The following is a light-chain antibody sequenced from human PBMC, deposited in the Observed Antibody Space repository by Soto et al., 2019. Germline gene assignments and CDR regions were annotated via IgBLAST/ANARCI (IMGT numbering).Light chain of an antibody. V-gene: IGKV3-20*01. CDR3: QQYGSSPT. CDR1: PSVSSSY. CDR2: DVS. Sequence: EIVLTQSPGTLSLSPGERATLSCRSSPSVSSSYLAWYQQKPGQAPRLLLYDVSSRATGIPDRFSGSGSGTNFTLTISRLQPEHFAVYYSQQYGSSPTFGQGTKVESK. J-gene: IGKJ1*01.